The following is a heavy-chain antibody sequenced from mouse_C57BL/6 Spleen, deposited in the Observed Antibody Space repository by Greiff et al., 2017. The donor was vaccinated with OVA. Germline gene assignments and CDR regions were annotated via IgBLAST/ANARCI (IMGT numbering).Heavy chain of an antibody. J-gene: IGHJ3*01. CDR3: ARDYYGSSYPFAC. CDR2: ISSGSSTI. D-gene: IGHD1-1*01. Sequence: EVHLVESGGGLVKPGGSLKLSCAASGFTFSDYGMHWVRQAPEKGLEWVAYISSGSSTIYYADTVKGRFTISRDNAKNTLFLQMTSLRSEDTALYYCARDYYGSSYPFACWGQGVLVTVSA. CDR1: GFTFSDYG. V-gene: IGHV5-17*01.